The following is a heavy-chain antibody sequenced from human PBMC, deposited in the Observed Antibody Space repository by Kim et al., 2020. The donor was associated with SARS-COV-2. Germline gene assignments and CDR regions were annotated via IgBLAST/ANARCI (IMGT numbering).Heavy chain of an antibody. Sequence: SETLSLTCTVSGGSISSSSYYWGWIRQPPGKGLEWIGSIYYSGSTYYNPSLKSRVTISVDTSKNQFSLKLSSVTAADTAVYYCASRPYYYGSGSFGYWGQGTLVTVSS. CDR2: IYYSGST. CDR3: ASRPYYYGSGSFGY. V-gene: IGHV4-39*01. D-gene: IGHD3-10*01. J-gene: IGHJ4*02. CDR1: GGSISSSSYY.